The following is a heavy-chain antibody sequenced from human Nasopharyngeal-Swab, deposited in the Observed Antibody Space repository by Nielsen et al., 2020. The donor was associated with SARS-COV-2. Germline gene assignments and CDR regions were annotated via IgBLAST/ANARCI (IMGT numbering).Heavy chain of an antibody. CDR3: ARYYYDSSGYPYFDY. J-gene: IGHJ4*02. Sequence: SGPTLVKPTETLTLTCTVWGISLSNARMGVSWIRQHPGKALEWLAHIFSNDEKSYSTSLKSRLTISKDTSKSQVVLTMTNMDPVDTATYYCARYYYDSSGYPYFDYWGQGTLVTVSS. D-gene: IGHD3-22*01. CDR1: GISLSNARMG. CDR2: IFSNDEK. V-gene: IGHV2-26*01.